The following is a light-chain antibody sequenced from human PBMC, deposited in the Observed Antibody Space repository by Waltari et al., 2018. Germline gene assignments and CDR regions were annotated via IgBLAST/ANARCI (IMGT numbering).Light chain of an antibody. CDR1: QDISNN. J-gene: IGKJ2*01. V-gene: IGKV1-39*01. CDR2: AVF. Sequence: CRASQDISNNLNWYQQKPGKAPDLLIFAVFTLQSGVPSRFSGSGSGTEFTLTISSLQPEDSETYYCQQSYTMPMYTFGQGTKLEIK. CDR3: QQSYTMPMYT.